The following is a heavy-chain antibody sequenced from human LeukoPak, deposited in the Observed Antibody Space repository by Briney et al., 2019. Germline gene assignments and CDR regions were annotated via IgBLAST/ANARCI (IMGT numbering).Heavy chain of an antibody. CDR2: VRYDGSNK. CDR3: ATYRQVLLPFES. Sequence: LGGSLRLSCAASGFTFSSYGMHWVRQAPGKGLEWVAFVRYDGSNKYYADSVKGRFTISRDNSKNTLYLQMNSLRAEDTAIYYCATYRQVLLPFESWGQGTLVTVSS. V-gene: IGHV3-30*02. J-gene: IGHJ4*02. D-gene: IGHD2-8*02. CDR1: GFTFSSYG.